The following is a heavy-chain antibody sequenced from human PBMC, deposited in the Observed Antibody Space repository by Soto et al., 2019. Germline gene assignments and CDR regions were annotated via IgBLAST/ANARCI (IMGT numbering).Heavy chain of an antibody. Sequence: QLQLQESGPGLVKPSETLSLICTVSGDSISSNGYHWGWIRQPPGKRLEWIASVSYRGTTYSHPSLQRAVTISVDTSNTQFALKLNSLPPADTAVYYCARHPSPYRDSGRFEPWGQGTLVTVSS. CDR2: VSYRGTT. CDR1: GDSISSNGYH. D-gene: IGHD1-26*01. V-gene: IGHV4-39*01. CDR3: ARHPSPYRDSGRFEP. J-gene: IGHJ5*02.